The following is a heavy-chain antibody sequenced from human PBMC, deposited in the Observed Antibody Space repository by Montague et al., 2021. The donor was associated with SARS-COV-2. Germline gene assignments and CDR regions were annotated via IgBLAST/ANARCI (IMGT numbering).Heavy chain of an antibody. J-gene: IGHJ2*01. CDR3: ARAIWHLDV. V-gene: IGHV4-4*07. CDR1: GDSISRYY. CDR2: IYTGGYV. Sequence: SETLSLTCSVSGDSISRYYWSWIRQSDGKGLEWIGRIYTGGYVXXXPALQSRVSMSVDTSKSQVSLNVTSVTAADTAVYYCARAIWHLDVWGRGILVTVS.